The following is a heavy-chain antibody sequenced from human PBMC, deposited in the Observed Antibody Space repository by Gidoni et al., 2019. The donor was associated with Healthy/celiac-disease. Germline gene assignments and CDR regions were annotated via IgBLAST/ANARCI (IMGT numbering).Heavy chain of an antibody. CDR1: GFTFSSYA. D-gene: IGHD3-10*01. Sequence: QVQLVESGGGVVQPGRSLRLSCSASGFTFSSYAMHWVRQAPGKGLEWVAVISYDGSNKYYADSVKGRFTISRDNSKNTLYLQMNSLRAEDTAVYYCAREEGVERIWFGELGGAFDYWGQGTLVTVSS. CDR2: ISYDGSNK. J-gene: IGHJ4*02. V-gene: IGHV3-30-3*01. CDR3: AREEGVERIWFGELGGAFDY.